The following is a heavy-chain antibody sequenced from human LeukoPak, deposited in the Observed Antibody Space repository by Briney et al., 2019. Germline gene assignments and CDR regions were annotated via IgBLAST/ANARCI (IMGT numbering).Heavy chain of an antibody. D-gene: IGHD1-20*01. CDR1: VLTFRTHW. Sequence: PGGSLRLSCAASVLTFRTHWMFWGRQTPGKGLVWVSGINDDGSLTNYADSVKGRFTMSRDNAKNTLFLQMNSLRAEDTALYYCVSYNWNQPDYWGQGSLVTVSS. V-gene: IGHV3-74*01. J-gene: IGHJ4*02. CDR3: VSYNWNQPDY. CDR2: INDDGSLT.